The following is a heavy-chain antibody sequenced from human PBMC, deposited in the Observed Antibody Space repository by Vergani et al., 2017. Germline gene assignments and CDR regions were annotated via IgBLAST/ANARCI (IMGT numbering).Heavy chain of an antibody. D-gene: IGHD4-11*01. Sequence: QVRLQQWGAGLLKPSETLSLTCAVYGGSFSGYYWSWIRQPPGKGLEWIGEINHSGSTNYNPSLKSRVTISVDTSKNQFSLKLSSVTAADTAVYYCARVRYSNYGDPYYFDYWGQGTLVTVSS. J-gene: IGHJ4*02. CDR1: GGSFSGYY. V-gene: IGHV4-34*01. CDR2: INHSGST. CDR3: ARVRYSNYGDPYYFDY.